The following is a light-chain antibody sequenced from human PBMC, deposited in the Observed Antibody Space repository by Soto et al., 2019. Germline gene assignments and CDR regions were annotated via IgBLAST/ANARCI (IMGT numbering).Light chain of an antibody. J-gene: IGKJ1*01. CDR2: GAS. V-gene: IGKV3-20*01. CDR3: HQYGNSPQT. CDR1: QSVTGSY. Sequence: GTLALSPGESAPLSCRASQSVTGSYLAWYQQKPGQAPRLLIYGASSRATGIPDRFSGSGSGTDFTLTISRLEPEDFATYYCHQYGNSPQTFGQGTKVDI.